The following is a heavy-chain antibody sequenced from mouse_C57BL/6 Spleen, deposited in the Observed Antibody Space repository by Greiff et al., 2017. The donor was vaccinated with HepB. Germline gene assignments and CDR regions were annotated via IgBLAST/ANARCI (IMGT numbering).Heavy chain of an antibody. J-gene: IGHJ1*03. CDR3: ARDPLDGYYPYGYFDV. CDR2: ISDGGSYT. Sequence: EVKVVESGGGLVKPGGSLKLSCAASGFTFSSYAMSWVRQTPEKRLEWVATISDGGSYTYYPDNVKGRFTISRDNAKNNLYLQMSHLKSEDTAMYYCARDPLDGYYPYGYFDVWGTGTTVTVSS. CDR1: GFTFSSYA. V-gene: IGHV5-4*01. D-gene: IGHD2-3*01.